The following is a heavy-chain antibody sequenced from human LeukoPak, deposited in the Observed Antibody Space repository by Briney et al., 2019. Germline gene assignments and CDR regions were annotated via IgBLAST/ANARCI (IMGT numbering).Heavy chain of an antibody. CDR3: TTDKREYCGGDCYSFDN. CDR2: IKSKTDGGTT. V-gene: IGHV3-15*01. Sequence: PGGSLRLSCAASGFSFSNAWMSWVRQAPGKGLEWVGRIKSKTDGGTTDYAAPVKGRFTISRDDSKNTLYLQMNSLKIEDTGVYYCTTDKREYCGGDCYSFDNWGQGTQVTVSS. J-gene: IGHJ4*02. CDR1: GFSFSNAW. D-gene: IGHD2-21*02.